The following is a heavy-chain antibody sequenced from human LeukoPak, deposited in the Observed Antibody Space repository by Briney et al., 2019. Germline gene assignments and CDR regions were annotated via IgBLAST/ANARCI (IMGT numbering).Heavy chain of an antibody. CDR2: IYYSGST. J-gene: IGHJ2*01. CDR3: ARSGVRSNWYFDL. CDR1: GGSISSSSYY. D-gene: IGHD2-8*01. V-gene: IGHV4-39*01. Sequence: PSETLSLTCTVSGGSISSSSYYWGWIRQPPGRGGKWIVSIYYSGSTYYNPSLKSRVTISVDTSKNQCSLKLSSVTAADTAVYYCARSGVRSNWYFDLWGRGTLVTVSS.